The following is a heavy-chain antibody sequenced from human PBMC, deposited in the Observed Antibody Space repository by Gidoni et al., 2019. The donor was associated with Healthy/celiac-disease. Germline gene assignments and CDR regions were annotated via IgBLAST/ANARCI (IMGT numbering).Heavy chain of an antibody. CDR3: ARELGGGDIVATIAAFDY. CDR2: ISYDGSNK. V-gene: IGHV3-30-3*01. CDR1: GFTFSSYA. J-gene: IGHJ4*02. D-gene: IGHD5-12*01. Sequence: QVQLVESGGGVVQHGRSLRLSCAASGFTFSSYAMHWVRQAPGKGLAWVAVISYDGSNKYYADSVKGRFTISRDNSKNTLYLQMNSLRAEDTAVYYCARELGGGDIVATIAAFDYWGQGTLVTVSS.